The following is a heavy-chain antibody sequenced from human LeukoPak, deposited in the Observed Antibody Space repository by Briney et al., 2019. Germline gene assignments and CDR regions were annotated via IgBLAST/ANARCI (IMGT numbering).Heavy chain of an antibody. CDR3: ARALLWFGELGNGMDV. J-gene: IGHJ6*02. D-gene: IGHD3-10*01. CDR2: INTNTGNP. Sequence: ASVKISCKASGYTFTTYAMNWVRQAPGQGLEWMGWINTNTGNPTYAQGFTGRFVFSLDTSVSTAYLQISTLKAEDTAVYYCARALLWFGELGNGMDVWGQGTTVTVSS. V-gene: IGHV7-4-1*02. CDR1: GYTFTTYA.